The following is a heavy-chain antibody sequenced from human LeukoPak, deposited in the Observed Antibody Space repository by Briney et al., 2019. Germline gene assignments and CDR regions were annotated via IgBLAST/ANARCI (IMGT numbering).Heavy chain of an antibody. V-gene: IGHV3-23*01. CDR1: GFTFSTYA. Sequence: PGGSLRLSCVASGFTFSTYAMTWVRQAPGKGLEWVSVISGSGRSGTNYADSVKGRFTISRDNAKNSLYLQMNSLRAEDTAVYYCARVPYCSGGSCYSEREYYFDYWGQGTLVTVSS. D-gene: IGHD2-15*01. J-gene: IGHJ4*02. CDR2: ISGSGRSGT. CDR3: ARVPYCSGGSCYSEREYYFDY.